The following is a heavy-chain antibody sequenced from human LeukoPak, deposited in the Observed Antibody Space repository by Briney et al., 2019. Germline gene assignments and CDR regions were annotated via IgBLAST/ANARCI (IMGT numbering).Heavy chain of an antibody. D-gene: IGHD1-20*01. Sequence: ASVKVSCKASGYTFTGYYMHWVRQAPGQGLEGMGWFNPNSGGTNYAQKFQGRVTMTRDTSISTAYMELSRLRSDDTAVYYCARDRLTGTANWFDPWGQGTLVTVSS. CDR3: ARDRLTGTANWFDP. J-gene: IGHJ5*02. CDR2: FNPNSGGT. V-gene: IGHV1-2*02. CDR1: GYTFTGYY.